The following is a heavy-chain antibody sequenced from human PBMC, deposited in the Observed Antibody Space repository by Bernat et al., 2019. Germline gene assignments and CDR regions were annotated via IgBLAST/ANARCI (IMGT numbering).Heavy chain of an antibody. CDR1: GFTFSSYG. Sequence: QVQLVESGGDVVQPGRSLRLSCAASGFTFSSYGMHWVRQAPGKGLEWVAVISYDGSNKYYADSVKGRFTISRDNSKNTLYLQMNSLRAEDTAVYYCAKGYCSGGSCYSFGYWGQGTLVTVSS. J-gene: IGHJ4*02. CDR3: AKGYCSGGSCYSFGY. V-gene: IGHV3-30*18. CDR2: ISYDGSNK. D-gene: IGHD2-15*01.